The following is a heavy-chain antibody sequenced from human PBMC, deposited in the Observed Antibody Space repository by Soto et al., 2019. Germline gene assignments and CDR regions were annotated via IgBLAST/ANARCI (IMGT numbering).Heavy chain of an antibody. CDR2: IIPIFGTA. Sequence: SVKVSFKACGGTFSSYAISWLRQAAGQGREWMGGIIPIFGTANYAQKFQGRVTITADESASTAYMELSSLRSEDTAVYYCARDHLIVVVTAATSYYYYGMDVWGQGTTVTVSS. D-gene: IGHD2-2*01. CDR3: ARDHLIVVVTAATSYYYYGMDV. CDR1: GGTFSSYA. J-gene: IGHJ6*02. V-gene: IGHV1-69*13.